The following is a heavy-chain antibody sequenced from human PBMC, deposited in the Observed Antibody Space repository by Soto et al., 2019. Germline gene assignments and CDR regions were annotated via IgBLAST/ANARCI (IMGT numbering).Heavy chain of an antibody. CDR2: IYYIGST. CDR3: ARSVFP. J-gene: IGHJ5*02. CDR1: GGSISSGGYY. Sequence: QVQLQESGPGLVKPSQTLSLTCTVSGGSISSGGYYWNWIRQHPGKGLEWIGYIYYIGSTYYNPALRGRVTISLDPSKNQFSLKLSSVTAADTAVYYCARSVFPWGQGTLVTVSS. V-gene: IGHV4-31*03.